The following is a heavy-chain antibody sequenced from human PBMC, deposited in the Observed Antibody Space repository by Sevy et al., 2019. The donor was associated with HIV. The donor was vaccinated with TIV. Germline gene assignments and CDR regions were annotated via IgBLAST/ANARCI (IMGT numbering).Heavy chain of an antibody. CDR2: VTSCGAT. V-gene: IGHV3-23*01. Sequence: GGSLRLSCAASGLTFTTTGMSWVRQAPGKGLEWVAGVTSCGATYYADSVRDRFTVSRDNSKNTLYLQLNSLRADDTAVFYCAGGDTTMITDLDYWGQGTLVTVSS. J-gene: IGHJ4*02. D-gene: IGHD3-16*01. CDR1: GLTFTTTG. CDR3: AGGDTTMITDLDY.